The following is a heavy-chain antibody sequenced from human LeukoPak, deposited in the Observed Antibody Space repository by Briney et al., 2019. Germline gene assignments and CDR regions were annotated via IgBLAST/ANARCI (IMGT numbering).Heavy chain of an antibody. CDR2: IYHSGST. CDR1: GGSISSSNW. Sequence: PSETLSLTGAVSGGSISSSNWWSWVRQPPGKGLEWIGEIYHSGSTNYNPSLKSRVTISVDKSKNQFSLKLSSVTAADTAVYYCARDTAPLQNFDYWGQGTLVTVSS. V-gene: IGHV4-4*02. J-gene: IGHJ4*02. CDR3: ARDTAPLQNFDY.